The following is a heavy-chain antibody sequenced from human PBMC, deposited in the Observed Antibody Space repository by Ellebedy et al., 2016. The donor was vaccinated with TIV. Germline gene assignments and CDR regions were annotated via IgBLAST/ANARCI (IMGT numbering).Heavy chain of an antibody. J-gene: IGHJ4*02. D-gene: IGHD3-22*01. CDR2: ISGGGDNT. Sequence: GESLKISCAASGFTFGSYAMNWVRQAPGKGLEWVSGISGGGDNTYYGDSVMGRFTISRDNSKNTLYLQMNSLRAEDTAVYYCAKDGRLVVGYFEYWGQGTLVTVSS. CDR1: GFTFGSYA. V-gene: IGHV3-23*01. CDR3: AKDGRLVVGYFEY.